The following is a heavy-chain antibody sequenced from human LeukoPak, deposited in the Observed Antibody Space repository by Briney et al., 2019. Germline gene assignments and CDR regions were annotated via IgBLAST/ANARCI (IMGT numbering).Heavy chain of an antibody. Sequence: ASVKVSCKASGYTFTGYYMHWVRQAPGQGLEWMGWINPNSGGTNYAQKFQGRVTMTRDTSISTAYMELSRLRSDDTAVYYCARGRPGGYYDSSGQKSGDYWGQGTLVTVSS. V-gene: IGHV1-2*02. CDR2: INPNSGGT. J-gene: IGHJ4*02. D-gene: IGHD3-22*01. CDR1: GYTFTGYY. CDR3: ARGRPGGYYDSSGQKSGDY.